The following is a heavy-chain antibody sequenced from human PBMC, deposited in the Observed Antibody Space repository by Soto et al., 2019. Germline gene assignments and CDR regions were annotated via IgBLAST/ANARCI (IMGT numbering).Heavy chain of an antibody. Sequence: GGSLRLSCAASGFTFSSYGMHWVRQAPGKGLEWVAVIWYDGSNKYYADSVKGRFTISRDNSKDTLFLQMNSLRAEGTAVYYCARGYYVSGSFYFDYWGQGTLVTVSS. CDR2: IWYDGSNK. CDR1: GFTFSSYG. CDR3: ARGYYVSGSFYFDY. J-gene: IGHJ4*02. V-gene: IGHV3-33*01. D-gene: IGHD3-10*01.